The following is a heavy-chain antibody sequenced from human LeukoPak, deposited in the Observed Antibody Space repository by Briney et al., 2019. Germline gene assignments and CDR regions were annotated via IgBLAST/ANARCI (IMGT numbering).Heavy chain of an antibody. CDR1: GGSISGSNW. J-gene: IGHJ6*02. Sequence: SETLSLTCAVSGGSISGSNWWSWVRQSPGKGLEWIGEIYHSGSTNYNPSLKSRVTISVDTSKNQFSLKLSSVTAADTAVYYCARVPAAAPYYYYYGMDVWGQGTTVTVSS. CDR2: IYHSGST. V-gene: IGHV4-4*02. CDR3: ARVPAAAPYYYYYGMDV. D-gene: IGHD6-13*01.